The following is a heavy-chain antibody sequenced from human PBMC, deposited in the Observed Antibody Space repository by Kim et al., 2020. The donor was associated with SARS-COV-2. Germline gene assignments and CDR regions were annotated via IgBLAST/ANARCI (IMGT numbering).Heavy chain of an antibody. Sequence: GGSLRLSCAASGFTFSNYAISWVRQAPGKGLEWVSAITTSGDNTYYADSVKGRFTISRDNSKNTQYLQMNSLRVEDTAVYYCAKDDYKTNRGREWYFDFWGRGTLVTVSS. CDR2: ITTSGDNT. D-gene: IGHD4-4*01. CDR3: AKDDYKTNRGREWYFDF. J-gene: IGHJ2*01. V-gene: IGHV3-23*01. CDR1: GFTFSNYA.